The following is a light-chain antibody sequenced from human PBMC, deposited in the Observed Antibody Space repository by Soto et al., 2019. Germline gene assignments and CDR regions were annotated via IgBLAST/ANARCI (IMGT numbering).Light chain of an antibody. CDR2: EVS. V-gene: IGLV2-14*01. J-gene: IGLJ2*01. Sequence: QSVLTQPASVSGSPGQSLTISCTGTSSDVGGYNFVSWYQQHPGKAPKLMIYEVSDRPSGVSYRFSGSKSGNTASLTISGLQAEDEADYCCSSYTSSSTLVFGGGTKVTVL. CDR3: SSYTSSSTLV. CDR1: SSDVGGYNF.